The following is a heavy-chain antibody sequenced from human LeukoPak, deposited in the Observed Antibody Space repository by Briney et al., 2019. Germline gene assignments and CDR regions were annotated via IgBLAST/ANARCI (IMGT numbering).Heavy chain of an antibody. D-gene: IGHD6-19*01. CDR1: GFTFSDYY. CDR3: ARSYSSYDAFNI. Sequence: GGSLRLSCAASGFTFSDYYMSWIRQAPGKGLEWVSYISSSGSTIYFADSVKGRFTISRDNSKNTLYLQMNSLRAEDTAVYYCARSYSSYDAFNIWGQGTMVTVSS. V-gene: IGHV3-11*01. J-gene: IGHJ3*02. CDR2: ISSSGSTI.